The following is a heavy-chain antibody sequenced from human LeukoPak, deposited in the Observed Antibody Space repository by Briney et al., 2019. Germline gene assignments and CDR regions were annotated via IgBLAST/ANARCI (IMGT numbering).Heavy chain of an antibody. J-gene: IGHJ4*02. CDR2: TYYRSKWYN. CDR3: ARAKGLEGYSSSWYDY. CDR1: EDSVSSNSAA. D-gene: IGHD6-13*01. V-gene: IGHV6-1*01. Sequence: SQTLSLTCAISEDSVSSNSAAWNWIRQSPSRGLEWLGRTYYRSKWYNDYAVSVKSRITINPDTSKNQFSLQLNSVTPEDTAVYYCARAKGLEGYSSSWYDYWGQGTLVTVSS.